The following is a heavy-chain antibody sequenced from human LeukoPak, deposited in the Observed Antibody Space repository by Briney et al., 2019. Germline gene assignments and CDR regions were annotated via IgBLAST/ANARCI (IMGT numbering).Heavy chain of an antibody. J-gene: IGHJ4*02. CDR2: IYYSGRT. Sequence: SETLSLTCTVSGGSFNSYYWSWIRQSPGKGLEWIGYIYYSGRTNYNPSLKSRATISVDTSNNQFSLKLNSVIAADTAVYYCAKPNRGGDPGYDGVVFDYWGKGPLATASS. CDR3: AKPNRGGDPGYDGVVFDY. V-gene: IGHV4-59*01. D-gene: IGHD3-3*01. CDR1: GGSFNSYY.